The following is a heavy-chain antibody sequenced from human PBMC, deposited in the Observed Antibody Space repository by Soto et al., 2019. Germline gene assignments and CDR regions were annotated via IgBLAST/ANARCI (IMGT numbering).Heavy chain of an antibody. V-gene: IGHV4-59*08. D-gene: IGHD5-12*01. Sequence: SETLSLTCTVSGGSISSYYWSWIRQPPGKGLEWIGYIYYIWSTYYTPSLNSLVTIFVVTFKNYFSLMLSSVTSVDTAVYYGARRCSGYDYVYFDYWGQGTLVTVSS. CDR3: ARRCSGYDYVYFDY. J-gene: IGHJ4*02. CDR2: IYYIWST. CDR1: GGSISSYY.